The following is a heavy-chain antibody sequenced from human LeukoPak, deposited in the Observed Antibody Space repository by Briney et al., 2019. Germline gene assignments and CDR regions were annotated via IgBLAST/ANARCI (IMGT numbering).Heavy chain of an antibody. CDR1: GGSISSSSYY. J-gene: IGHJ4*02. CDR3: ARLSTVTTSFDY. CDR2: IYTSGTT. V-gene: IGHV4-39*07. D-gene: IGHD4-17*01. Sequence: PSETLSLTCTVSGGSISSSSYYCGWIRQPPGKGLEWIGRIYTSGTTHYNPSLKSRVTMSVDTSKNQFSRKLSSVTAADTAVYYCARLSTVTTSFDYWGQGTLVTVSS.